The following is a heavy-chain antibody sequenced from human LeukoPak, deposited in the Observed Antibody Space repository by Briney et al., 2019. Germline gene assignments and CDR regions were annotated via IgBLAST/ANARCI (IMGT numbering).Heavy chain of an antibody. D-gene: IGHD3-10*01. J-gene: IGHJ5*02. CDR2: INHSGST. CDR1: GGSFSGYY. CDR3: ARGLGYYYGSGRTRWFDP. V-gene: IGHV4-34*01. Sequence: PSETLSLTCAVYGGSFSGYYWSWIRQPPGKGLEWIGEINHSGSTNYNPSLKSRVTISVDTSKNQFSLKLSSVTAADTAVYYCARGLGYYYGSGRTRWFDPWAREPWSPSPQ.